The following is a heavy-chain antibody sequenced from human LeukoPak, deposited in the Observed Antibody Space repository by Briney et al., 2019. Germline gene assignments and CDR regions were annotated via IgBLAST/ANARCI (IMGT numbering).Heavy chain of an antibody. J-gene: IGHJ4*02. Sequence: SETLSLTCTVSGGSINGGDFYWGWIRQPPGKGLEWIGSIYYRGSPYYYKPSLKSRVTISLDTSKNQFSLKLRSVTAADTAVYYCASGYSYGCVYWGQGTLVTVSS. D-gene: IGHD5-18*01. CDR2: IYYRGSPY. V-gene: IGHV4-39*07. CDR3: ASGYSYGCVY. CDR1: GGSINGGDFY.